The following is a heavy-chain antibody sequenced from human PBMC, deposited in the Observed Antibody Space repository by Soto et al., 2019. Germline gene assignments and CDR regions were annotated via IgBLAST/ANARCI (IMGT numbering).Heavy chain of an antibody. Sequence: GSGPTLVNPTQTLTLTCTFSGFSLSTGVGVGWIRQPPGKALEWLALMYWDSDKRYRPSLESRLSITKDPSKNQVVLTMTNMDPVDTATYYCARQYYYDSSGYRRPFVHWGQGTLVTVSS. J-gene: IGHJ4*02. CDR3: ARQYYYDSSGYRRPFVH. CDR1: GFSLSTGVG. V-gene: IGHV2-5*02. CDR2: MYWDSDK. D-gene: IGHD3-22*01.